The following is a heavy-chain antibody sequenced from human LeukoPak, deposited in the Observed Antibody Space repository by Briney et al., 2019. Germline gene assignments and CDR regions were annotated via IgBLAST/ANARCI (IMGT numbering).Heavy chain of an antibody. V-gene: IGHV1-69*04. CDR2: IIPILGIA. CDR3: ARAGSSGWYGMDV. J-gene: IGHJ6*02. CDR1: GGTFSSYA. Sequence: ASVTVSCKASGGTFSSYAISWVRQAPGQGLEWMGRIIPILGIANYAQKFQGRVTITADKSTSTAYMELSSLRSEDTAVYYCARAGSSGWYGMDVWGQGTTVTVSS. D-gene: IGHD6-19*01.